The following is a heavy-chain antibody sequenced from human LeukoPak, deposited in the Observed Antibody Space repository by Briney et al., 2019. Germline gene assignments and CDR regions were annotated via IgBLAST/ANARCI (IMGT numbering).Heavy chain of an antibody. Sequence: PGGSLRLSCAASGFTVSSNYMSWVRQTPGKGLEWVSTISDAGGDTYYADSVRGRFTISRDNAKNTCYLQMNGLRVEDTAVYYCARQWFGEQRAYWGQGTLVTVSS. CDR1: GFTVSSNY. J-gene: IGHJ4*02. CDR3: ARQWFGEQRAY. D-gene: IGHD3-10*01. V-gene: IGHV3-23*01. CDR2: ISDAGGDT.